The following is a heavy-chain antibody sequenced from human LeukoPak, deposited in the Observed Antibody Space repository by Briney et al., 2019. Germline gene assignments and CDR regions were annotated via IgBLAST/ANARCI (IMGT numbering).Heavy chain of an antibody. J-gene: IGHJ4*02. V-gene: IGHV3-49*04. D-gene: IGHD2-2*01. CDR2: IRSKAYGGTT. CDR1: GFTFSSYA. Sequence: GGSLRLSCAASGFTFSSYAMSWVRQAPGKGLEWVGFIRSKAYGGTTEYAASVKGRFTISRDDSKSIAYLQMNSLKTEDTAVYYCTAPNYYCSSTSCPNYWGQGTLVTVSS. CDR3: TAPNYYCSSTSCPNY.